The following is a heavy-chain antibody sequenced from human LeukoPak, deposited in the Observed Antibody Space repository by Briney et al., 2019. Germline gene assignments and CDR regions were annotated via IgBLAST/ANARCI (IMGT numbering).Heavy chain of an antibody. CDR1: GFTFSSYA. V-gene: IGHV3-23*01. CDR3: AKSYYYDSSGYIYD. CDR2: ISGSGGST. D-gene: IGHD3-22*01. Sequence: PGGSLRLSCAASGFTFSSYAMSWVRQAPGKGLEWVSAISGSGGSTYYADSVKGRFTISRDNSENTLYLQMNSLRAEDTAVYYCAKSYYYDSSGYIYDWGQGTLVTVSS. J-gene: IGHJ1*01.